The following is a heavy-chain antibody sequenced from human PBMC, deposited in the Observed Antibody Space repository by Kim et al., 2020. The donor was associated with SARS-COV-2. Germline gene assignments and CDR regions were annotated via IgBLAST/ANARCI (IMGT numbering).Heavy chain of an antibody. V-gene: IGHV3-30*04. Sequence: GGSLRLSCAASGFTFSSYAMHWVRQAPGKGLEWVAVISYDGSNKYYADSVKGRFTISRDNSKNTLYLQMNSLRAEDTAVYYCASTTGYSSSWYLIYAFD. CDR2: ISYDGSNK. CDR3: ASTTGYSSSWYLIYAFD. J-gene: IGHJ3*02. D-gene: IGHD6-13*01. CDR1: GFTFSSYA.